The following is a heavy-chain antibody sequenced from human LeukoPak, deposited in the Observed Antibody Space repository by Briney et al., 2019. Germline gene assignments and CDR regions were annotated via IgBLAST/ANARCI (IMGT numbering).Heavy chain of an antibody. V-gene: IGHV3-74*01. J-gene: IGHJ4*02. CDR1: GFTFRGYG. CDR3: ARGGGYRLDY. Sequence: GGSLRLSCAASGFTFRGYGMHWVRQTPGKGLEWVSAIETDGSATTYVDSVEGRFSISRDNAKNILFPQMNSLRVEDTAVYYCARGGGYRLDYWGQGTLVTVSS. D-gene: IGHD6-25*01. CDR2: IETDGSAT.